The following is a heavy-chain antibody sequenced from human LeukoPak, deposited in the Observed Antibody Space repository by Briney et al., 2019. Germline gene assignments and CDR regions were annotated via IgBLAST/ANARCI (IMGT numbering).Heavy chain of an antibody. CDR2: IKEDGREK. V-gene: IGHV3-7*01. D-gene: IGHD3-3*01. CDR3: ASQIVPYFDFWSGPIRHFDY. CDR1: EFTFSSYW. J-gene: IGHJ4*02. Sequence: PGGSLRLSCAASEFTFSSYWMSWVRQAPGKGLEWVANIKEDGREKNYVDSVKGRFTISRDNAKNSLYLQMNSLRAEDTAVYYCASQIVPYFDFWSGPIRHFDYWGQGTLVTVSS.